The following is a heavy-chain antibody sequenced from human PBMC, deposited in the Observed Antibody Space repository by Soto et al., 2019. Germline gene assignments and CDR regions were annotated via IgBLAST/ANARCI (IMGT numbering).Heavy chain of an antibody. D-gene: IGHD3-9*01. J-gene: IGHJ6*02. CDR1: GFTFSSYG. CDR3: ARDYDILTGYYNAPYYYGMDV. Sequence: GGSLRLSCAASGFTFSSYGMHWVRQAPGKGLEWVAVIWYDGSNKYYADSVKGRFTISRDNSKNTLYLQMNSLRAEDTAVYYCARDYDILTGYYNAPYYYGMDVWGQGTTVTVSS. CDR2: IWYDGSNK. V-gene: IGHV3-33*01.